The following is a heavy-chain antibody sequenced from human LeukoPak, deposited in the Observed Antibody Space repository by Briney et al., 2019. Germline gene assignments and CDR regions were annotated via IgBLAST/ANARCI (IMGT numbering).Heavy chain of an antibody. CDR1: GFTVICYE. CDR2: IGIRGDT. Sequence: PGRSLRLSCAAAGFTVICYEMDWVRPVPGKGLGGVSAIGIRGDTHYSGSVKGRFTISRENAESTLYLQMNSLRAEDTAVYYCARGGIQVSGIDEFDYWGQGTLVTVSS. V-gene: IGHV3-13*01. J-gene: IGHJ4*02. D-gene: IGHD6-19*01. CDR3: ARGGIQVSGIDEFDY.